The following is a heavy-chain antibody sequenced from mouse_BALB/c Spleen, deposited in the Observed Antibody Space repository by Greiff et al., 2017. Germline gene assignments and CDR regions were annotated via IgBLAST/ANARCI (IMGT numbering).Heavy chain of an antibody. CDR1: GYTFTSYW. V-gene: IGHV1S81*02. D-gene: IGHD2-4*01. CDR2: INPSNGRT. Sequence: VQLQQPGAELVKPGASVKLSCKASGYTFTSYWMHWVKQRPGQGLEWIGEINPSNGRTNYNEKFKSKATLTVDKSSSTAYMQLSSLTSEDSAVYTCARSSFYDDYDDYAMDYWGQGTSVTVSS. J-gene: IGHJ4*01. CDR3: ARSSFYDDYDDYAMDY.